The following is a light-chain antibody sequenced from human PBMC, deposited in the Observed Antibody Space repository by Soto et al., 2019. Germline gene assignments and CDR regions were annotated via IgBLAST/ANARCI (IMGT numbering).Light chain of an antibody. V-gene: IGLV2-11*01. J-gene: IGLJ1*01. CDR2: DVS. Sequence: QSALTQPPSVSGSPGQSVTISCTGTSSDVGGYNFVSWYQQHPGKAPKLMIYDVSKRPSGVPDRFSGSKSGNTASLTISGLQAEDEDDYYGCSAARSYTYVFGTGTKLTVL. CDR3: CSAARSYTYV. CDR1: SSDVGGYNF.